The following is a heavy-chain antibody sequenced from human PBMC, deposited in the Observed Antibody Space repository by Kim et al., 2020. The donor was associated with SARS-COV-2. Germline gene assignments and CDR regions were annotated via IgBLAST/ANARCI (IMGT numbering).Heavy chain of an antibody. CDR2: INPGSGGT. CDR3: ARGSGGAAYTLIPYSSDWPPADY. D-gene: IGHD6-19*01. J-gene: IGHJ4*02. CDR1: GYTFTNYY. Sequence: ASVKVSCKASGYTFTNYYMHWVRQAPGQGLEWMGIINPGSGGTSYAQRFQGRVTMTRDTSTSTIYMELSSLRSEDTGMYFCARGSGGAAYTLIPYSSDWPPADYWGQGTLVTVSS. V-gene: IGHV1-46*01.